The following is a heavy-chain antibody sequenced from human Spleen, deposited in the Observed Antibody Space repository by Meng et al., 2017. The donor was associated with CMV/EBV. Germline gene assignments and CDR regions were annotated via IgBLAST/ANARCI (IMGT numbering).Heavy chain of an antibody. V-gene: IGHV1-18*01. D-gene: IGHD6-13*01. CDR1: GYTFTSYG. J-gene: IGHJ5*02. CDR3: ARANSAAWGNWFDP. Sequence: ASVKVSCKASGYTFTSYGISWVRQAPGQGLEWMGWISGYTGNTLYAQKVQGRVTMTTDTSASTAYMELSSLRSEDTAVYYCARANSAAWGNWFDPWGQGTTVTVSS. CDR2: ISGYTGNT.